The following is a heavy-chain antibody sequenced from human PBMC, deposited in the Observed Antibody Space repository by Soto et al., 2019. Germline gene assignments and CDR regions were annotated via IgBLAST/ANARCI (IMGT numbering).Heavy chain of an antibody. CDR3: ARDPVP. V-gene: IGHV4-31*03. Sequence: SETLSLTCTVSGGSISRGGYYWSWIRQQPGKGLEWIGYIFNSGTTYYNPSLKSRVTISADTSKNQFSLKLSSVTAAATAVYYCARDPVPWGQGTLVTVSS. J-gene: IGHJ5*02. CDR1: GGSISRGGYY. CDR2: IFNSGTT.